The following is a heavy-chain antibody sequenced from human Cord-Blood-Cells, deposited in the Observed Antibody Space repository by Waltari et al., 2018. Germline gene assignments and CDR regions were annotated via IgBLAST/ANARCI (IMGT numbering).Heavy chain of an antibody. CDR2: NNPNSGGT. CDR1: GYTFTGYN. CDR3: ARGQNWGWVYFDY. J-gene: IGHJ4*02. V-gene: IGHV1-2*02. Sequence: QVQLVQSGAEVKKPGASVKVSCKDSGYTFTGYNMHWVRQAPGQGLEWMGWNNPNSGGTNYAQKVQGRVTMSRDTSSSTAYMELSRLRSDDTAVYYCARGQNWGWVYFDYWVQGSLVTVSS. D-gene: IGHD7-27*01.